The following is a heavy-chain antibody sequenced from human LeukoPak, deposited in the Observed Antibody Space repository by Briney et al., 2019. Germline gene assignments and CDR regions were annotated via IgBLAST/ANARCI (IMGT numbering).Heavy chain of an antibody. Sequence: GGSLRLSCAASGFTFSSYSMNWVRQAPGKGLEWVAVISYDGSNKYYADSVKGRFTISRDNSKNTQYLQMSMLRAEDTAVYYCAKDSTSPNYYDSSGYEDAFDIWGQGTMVTVSS. CDR2: ISYDGSNK. CDR3: AKDSTSPNYYDSSGYEDAFDI. V-gene: IGHV3-30*18. J-gene: IGHJ3*02. D-gene: IGHD3-22*01. CDR1: GFTFSSYS.